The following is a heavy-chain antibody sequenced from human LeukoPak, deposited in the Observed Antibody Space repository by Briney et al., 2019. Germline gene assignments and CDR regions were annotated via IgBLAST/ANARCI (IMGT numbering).Heavy chain of an antibody. CDR2: IYTSGST. J-gene: IGHJ4*02. V-gene: IGHV4-4*07. D-gene: IGHD3-9*01. CDR3: ARDPLGEDDILTGYFDY. Sequence: PSESLSLTCTVPGGSISSYYWSWIRQPAGKGLEWIGRIYTSGSTNYNPSLKSRVTISVDTSKNQFSLKLSSVTAADTAVYYCARDPLGEDDILTGYFDYWGQGTLVTVSS. CDR1: GGSISSYY.